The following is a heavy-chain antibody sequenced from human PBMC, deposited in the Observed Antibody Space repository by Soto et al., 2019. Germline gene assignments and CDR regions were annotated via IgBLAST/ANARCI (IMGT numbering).Heavy chain of an antibody. CDR1: GFGFRHYF. V-gene: IGHV3-23*01. D-gene: IGHD3-3*01. Sequence: GGSLRLSCAASGFGFRHYFMSWMRQAPGKGLEWVSAISGSGGSTYYADSVKGRFTISRDNSKNTLYLQMNSLRAEDTAVYYCAKVRRLRFLEWGPFDYWGQGTLVTVSS. CDR3: AKVRRLRFLEWGPFDY. J-gene: IGHJ4*02. CDR2: ISGSGGST.